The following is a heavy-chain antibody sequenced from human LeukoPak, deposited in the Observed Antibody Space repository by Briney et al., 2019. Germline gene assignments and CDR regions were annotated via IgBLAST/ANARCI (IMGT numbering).Heavy chain of an antibody. J-gene: IGHJ6*03. CDR1: GGSFSGYY. V-gene: IGHV4-34*01. Sequence: PSETLSLTCAVYGGSFSGYYWSWIRQPPGKGLEWIGEINHSGSTNYNPSLKSRVTISVDTSKNQFSLKLSSVTAADTAVYYCAKRGGYSHGFYYYYYMDVWGKGTTVTVSS. D-gene: IGHD5-18*01. CDR3: AKRGGYSHGFYYYYYMDV. CDR2: INHSGST.